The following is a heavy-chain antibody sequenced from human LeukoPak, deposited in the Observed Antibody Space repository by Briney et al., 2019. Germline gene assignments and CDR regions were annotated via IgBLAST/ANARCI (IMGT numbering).Heavy chain of an antibody. J-gene: IGHJ3*01. CDR3: VRDGQGSTPLDY. D-gene: IGHD3-9*01. V-gene: IGHV3-74*01. CDR2: ISTDGSRP. CDR1: GFTFSSHW. Sequence: GRSLRLSCAASGFTFSSHWMHWVRQAPGKGLVWVSGISTDGSRPRYADSVNGRFTISRDNAKNTLYLQMNSLRAEDTAVYFCVRDGQGSTPLDYWGQGTMVTVSS.